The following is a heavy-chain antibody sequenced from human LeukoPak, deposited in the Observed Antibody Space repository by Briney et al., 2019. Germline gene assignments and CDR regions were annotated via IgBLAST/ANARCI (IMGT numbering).Heavy chain of an antibody. J-gene: IGHJ4*02. CDR2: ISSSSSYI. Sequence: GGSLRLSCEASGFTFSSYAMNWVRQAPGKGLEWVSSISSSSSYIYYADSVKGRFTISRDNAKNSLYLQMNSLRAEDTAVYYCARVSHSGWYLIWDYWGQGTLVTVSS. CDR1: GFTFSSYA. CDR3: ARVSHSGWYLIWDY. V-gene: IGHV3-21*01. D-gene: IGHD6-19*01.